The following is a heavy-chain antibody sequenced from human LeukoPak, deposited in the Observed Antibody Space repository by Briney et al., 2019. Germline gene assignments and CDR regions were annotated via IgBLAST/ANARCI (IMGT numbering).Heavy chain of an antibody. J-gene: IGHJ5*02. D-gene: IGHD3-22*01. CDR3: ARDLYYYDSSTHNWFDP. CDR1: GFTVSSNY. Sequence: PGGSLRLSCAASGFTVSSNYMSWVRQAPGKGLEWVSVIYSGGSTYYADSVKGRFTISRDNSKNTLYLQMNSLRAEDTAVYYCARDLYYYDSSTHNWFDPWGQGTLVTVSS. V-gene: IGHV3-66*01. CDR2: IYSGGST.